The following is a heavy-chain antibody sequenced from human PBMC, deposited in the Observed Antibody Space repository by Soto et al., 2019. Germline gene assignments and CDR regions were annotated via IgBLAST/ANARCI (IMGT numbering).Heavy chain of an antibody. V-gene: IGHV1-69*04. CDR3: ARDTSDIVVVPAAIDYYYYMDV. Sequence: GASVKVSCKASGYSFTGYSMHWVRQAPGQGLEWMGRIIPILGIASYAQKFQGRVTITADKSTSTAYMELSSLRSEDTAVYYCARDTSDIVVVPAAIDYYYYMDVWGKGTTVTVSS. D-gene: IGHD2-2*02. CDR2: IIPILGIA. CDR1: GYSFTGYS. J-gene: IGHJ6*03.